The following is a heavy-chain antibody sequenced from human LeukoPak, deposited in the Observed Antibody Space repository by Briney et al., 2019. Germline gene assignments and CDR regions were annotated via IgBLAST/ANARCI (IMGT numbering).Heavy chain of an antibody. J-gene: IGHJ6*03. CDR2: IIPIFGTA. Sequence: SVKVSCKASGGTFSRYAISWVRQAPGQGLEWMGGIIPIFGTANYAQKFQGRVTITADESTSTAYMELSSPRSEDTAVYYCASSQLSDRCYYYMDVWGKGTTVTVSS. D-gene: IGHD2-2*01. CDR3: ASSQLSDRCYYYMDV. V-gene: IGHV1-69*01. CDR1: GGTFSRYA.